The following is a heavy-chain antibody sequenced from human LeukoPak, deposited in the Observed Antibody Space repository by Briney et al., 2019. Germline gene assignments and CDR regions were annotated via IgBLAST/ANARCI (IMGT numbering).Heavy chain of an antibody. D-gene: IGHD1-26*01. J-gene: IGHJ5*02. V-gene: IGHV4-39*07. CDR2: ISYSGNT. CDR3: ARGALMTHWFDP. Sequence: SETLSLTCTVSGGSISNTKYYWGWIRQPPGKGLEWIGSISYSGNTFNNPSLKSRVTVSVDTSKKQFSVKLSSVTAADTAVYYCARGALMTHWFDPWGQGTLVTVSS. CDR1: GGSISNTKYY.